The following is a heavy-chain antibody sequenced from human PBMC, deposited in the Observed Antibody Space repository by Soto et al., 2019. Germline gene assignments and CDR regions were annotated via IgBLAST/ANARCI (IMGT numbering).Heavy chain of an antibody. CDR2: IYYRGSA. V-gene: IGHV4-59*01. CDR3: VSDNYFDF. CDR1: GGAINPYY. J-gene: IGHJ4*02. Sequence: QVQLQESGPGLVKPSETLSLTCTVSGGAINPYYWSWIRQPPGKGLEWIGSIYYRGSANNNPSLKSRLTISVATSKNQFSLKLSSVTAADTAIYYCVSDNYFDFWGQGTLVTFSS.